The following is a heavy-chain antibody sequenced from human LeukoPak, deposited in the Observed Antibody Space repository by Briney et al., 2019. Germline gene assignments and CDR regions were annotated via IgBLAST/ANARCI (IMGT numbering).Heavy chain of an antibody. CDR3: ARGTGYLLLDY. CDR1: GFTFSSYS. Sequence: PGGSLRLSCAASGFTFSSYSMNWVRQAPGKGLVWVSRINSDGSSTSYADSVKGRFTVSRDNAKNTLYLQMNSLRAEDTAVYYCARGTGYLLLDYWGQGTLVTVSS. J-gene: IGHJ4*02. CDR2: INSDGSST. D-gene: IGHD3/OR15-3a*01. V-gene: IGHV3-74*01.